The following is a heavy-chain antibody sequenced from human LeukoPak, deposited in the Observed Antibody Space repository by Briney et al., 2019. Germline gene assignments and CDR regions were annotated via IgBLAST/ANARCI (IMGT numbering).Heavy chain of an antibody. Sequence: SETLSLTCAVSGGSISSSNWWSWVRQPPGKGLEWIGEIYHSGSTNYNPSLKGRVTISVDKSKNPFSLKLSSVTAADTAVYYCAGGCGTPPWMDYWGQGTLVTVST. CDR3: AGGCGTPPWMDY. CDR1: GGSISSSNW. V-gene: IGHV4-4*02. CDR2: IYHSGST. D-gene: IGHD1-7*01. J-gene: IGHJ4*02.